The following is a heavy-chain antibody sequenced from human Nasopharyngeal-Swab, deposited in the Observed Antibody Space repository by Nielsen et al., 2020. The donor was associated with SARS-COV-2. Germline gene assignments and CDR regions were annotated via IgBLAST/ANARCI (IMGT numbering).Heavy chain of an antibody. V-gene: IGHV3-73*01. CDR3: TTDFYFDY. CDR2: IGDKDHNYAT. Sequence: VRQMPGKGLEWLGRIGDKDHNYATTYGASVKGRLTISRDDSKNTAFLQMDSLKTEDTALYYCTTDFYFDYWGQGTLVTVSS. J-gene: IGHJ4*02.